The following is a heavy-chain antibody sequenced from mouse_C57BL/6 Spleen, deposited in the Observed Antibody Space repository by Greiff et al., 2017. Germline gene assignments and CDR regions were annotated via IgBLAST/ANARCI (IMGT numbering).Heavy chain of an antibody. CDR3: ARSYSNYPAWFAY. D-gene: IGHD2-5*01. CDR1: GYTFTDYN. J-gene: IGHJ3*01. CDR2: INPNNGGT. Sequence: VQLKQSGPELVKPGASVKIPCKASGYTFTDYNMDWVKQSHGKSLEWIGDINPNNGGTIYNQKFKGKATLTVDKSSSTAYMELRSLTSEDTAVYYCARSYSNYPAWFAYWGQGTLVTVSA. V-gene: IGHV1-18*01.